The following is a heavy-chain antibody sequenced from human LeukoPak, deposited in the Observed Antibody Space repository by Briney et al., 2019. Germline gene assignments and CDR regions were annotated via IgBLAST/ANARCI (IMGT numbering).Heavy chain of an antibody. Sequence: PGGSLRLSCAASGFTFSTYGMHWVRQAPGKGLEWVAFIRHDESVKHYAESVKGRFTISRDNFKKTLSLQMNSLRPDDTALYYCARFSYGDYVAWGQGTLVTVSS. CDR3: ARFSYGDYVA. CDR2: IRHDESVK. V-gene: IGHV3-30*02. J-gene: IGHJ5*02. CDR1: GFTFSTYG. D-gene: IGHD4-17*01.